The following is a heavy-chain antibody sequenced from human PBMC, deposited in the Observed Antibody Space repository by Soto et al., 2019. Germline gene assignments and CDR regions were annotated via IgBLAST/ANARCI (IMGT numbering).Heavy chain of an antibody. V-gene: IGHV3-7*01. CDR2: IKQDGSEK. Sequence: GGSLRLSCAASGFTFSSYWMTWVRQAPGKGLEWVANIKQDGSEKYYVDSVKGRFTISRDNAKNSLYLQMNSLRDEDTAVYYCARDVYYYGSGSGYFDYWGQGILVTVSS. J-gene: IGHJ4*02. D-gene: IGHD3-10*01. CDR3: ARDVYYYGSGSGYFDY. CDR1: GFTFSSYW.